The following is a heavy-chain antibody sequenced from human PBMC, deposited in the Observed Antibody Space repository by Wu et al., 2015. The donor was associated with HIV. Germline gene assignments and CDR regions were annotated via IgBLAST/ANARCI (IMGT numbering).Heavy chain of an antibody. CDR1: GGTFNNYA. D-gene: IGHD1-1*01. CDR2: ITPLFGRP. V-gene: IGHV1-69*13. CDR3: AKTNRIVTNGIDFYHYYGMDV. J-gene: IGHJ6*02. Sequence: QVQLVQSGAEVKKPGSSVKVSCKASGGTFNNYAINWVRQAPGEGLEWMGRITPLFGRPTYAQRFQGTVTITADESTSTAYMELSSLKSEDTAVYYCAKTNRIVTNGIDFYHYYGMDVWGQGP.